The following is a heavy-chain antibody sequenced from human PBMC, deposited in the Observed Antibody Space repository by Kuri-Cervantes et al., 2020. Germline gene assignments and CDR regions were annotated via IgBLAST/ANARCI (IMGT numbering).Heavy chain of an antibody. D-gene: IGHD2-2*01. J-gene: IGHJ5*02. V-gene: IGHV1-8*01. CDR3: AREGRLLSYPYNWFDP. CDR2: MNPNSGNT. CDR1: GYTFTSYD. Sequence: ASVKVSCRASGYTFTSYDINWVRQATGQGLEWMGWMNPNSGNTGYAQKFQGRVTMTRNTSISTAYMELSSLRSEDTAVYYCAREGRLLSYPYNWFDPWGQGTLVTVSS.